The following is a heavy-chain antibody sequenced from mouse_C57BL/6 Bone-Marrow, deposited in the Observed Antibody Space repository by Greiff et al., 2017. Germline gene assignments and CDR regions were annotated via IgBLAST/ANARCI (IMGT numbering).Heavy chain of an antibody. D-gene: IGHD4-1*01. CDR1: GYTFTSYW. CDR3: ARRTGSYCFDY. V-gene: IGHV1-69*01. Sequence: VQLQQPGAELVMPGASVKLSCKASGYTFTSYWMHWVKQRPGQGLEWIGEIDPSDCYTNYNQKFKGKSTLTVDKSSSTAYMQLSSLTSEDAAVYYCARRTGSYCFDYWGQGTTRTVSS. CDR2: IDPSDCYT. J-gene: IGHJ2*01.